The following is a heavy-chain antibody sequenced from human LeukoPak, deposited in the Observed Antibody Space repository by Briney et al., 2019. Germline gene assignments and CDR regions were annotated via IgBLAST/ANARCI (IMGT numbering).Heavy chain of an antibody. V-gene: IGHV3-9*01. CDR3: EKTSSWYTLGPPYFAY. Sequence: PGGSLRLSCAASGFTFDDYSMHWVRQAPGKGLEWVSGISWNRGSIGYADSVKGRFTISRDNAKNSLYLQMNSLRAEDTALYHCEKTSSWYTLGPPYFAYWGQGTLVTASS. CDR2: ISWNRGSI. D-gene: IGHD6-13*01. J-gene: IGHJ4*02. CDR1: GFTFDDYS.